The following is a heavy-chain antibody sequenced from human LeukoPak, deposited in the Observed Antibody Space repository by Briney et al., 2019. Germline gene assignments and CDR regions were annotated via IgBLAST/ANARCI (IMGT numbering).Heavy chain of an antibody. Sequence: KSSETLSLTCTVSSFSISSGSYWGWIRQPPGKGLEWIGGIYPGGNTYYNPSLKSRVTISVDTSKNYFSLRLNSVTAADTAVYYCARAEMVASMPDSWGQETLVTVSS. CDR2: IYPGGNT. CDR3: ARAEMVASMPDS. D-gene: IGHD5-12*01. CDR1: SFSISSGSY. J-gene: IGHJ4*02. V-gene: IGHV4-38-2*02.